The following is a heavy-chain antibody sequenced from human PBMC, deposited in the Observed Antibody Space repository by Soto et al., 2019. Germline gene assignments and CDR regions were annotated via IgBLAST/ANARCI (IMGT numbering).Heavy chain of an antibody. V-gene: IGHV3-9*01. CDR3: AKDKTGWLLHLIAY. D-gene: IGHD3-3*01. CDR2: ISWNSGSI. Sequence: EVQLVESGGGLVQPGRSLRLSCAASGFTFDDYAMHWVRQAPGKGLEWVSGISWNSGSIGYADSVKGRFTISRDNAKNSLYLQMNSLRAEDTALYYCAKDKTGWLLHLIAYWGQGTLVTVSS. CDR1: GFTFDDYA. J-gene: IGHJ4*02.